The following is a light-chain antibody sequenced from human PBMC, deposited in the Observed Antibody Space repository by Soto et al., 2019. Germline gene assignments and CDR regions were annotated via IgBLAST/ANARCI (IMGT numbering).Light chain of an antibody. V-gene: IGLV2-14*01. CDR1: SGDVGGYNY. CDR2: EVS. J-gene: IGLJ1*01. Sequence: QSVLTHPPYASGSPGQSVTISCTGTSGDVGGYNYVSWYQQHPGKAPKLMIYEVSNRPSGVSNRFSGSKSGNTASLTISGLQAEDEADYYCSSYTSSSTPYVFGTGTKVTVL. CDR3: SSYTSSSTPYV.